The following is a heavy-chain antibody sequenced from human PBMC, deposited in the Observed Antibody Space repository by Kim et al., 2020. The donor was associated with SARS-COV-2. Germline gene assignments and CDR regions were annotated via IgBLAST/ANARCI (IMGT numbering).Heavy chain of an antibody. CDR3: ARHYYDSSALGWFDP. D-gene: IGHD3-22*01. V-gene: IGHV4-39*01. Sequence: SETLSLTCTVSGGSISSSSYYWGWIRQPPGKGLEWIGSIYYSGSTYYNPSLKSRVTISVDTSKNQFSLKLSSVTAADTAVYYCARHYYDSSALGWFDPWGQGTLVTVSS. CDR2: IYYSGST. J-gene: IGHJ5*02. CDR1: GGSISSSSYY.